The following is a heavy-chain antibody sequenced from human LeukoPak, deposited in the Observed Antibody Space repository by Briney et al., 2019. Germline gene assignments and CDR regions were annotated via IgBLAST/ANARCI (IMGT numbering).Heavy chain of an antibody. V-gene: IGHV4-30-2*01. J-gene: IGHJ3*01. CDR1: GGSISSGGYS. D-gene: IGHD2-2*02. CDR2: IYHSGST. CDR3: ASVPAAIGVDAFDV. Sequence: PSQTLSLTCAVSGGSISSGGYSWSWIRQPPGKSLEWIGYIYHSGSTYYNPSLKSRVTISVDRSKNQFSLKLSSVTAADTAVYYCASVPAAIGVDAFDVWGQGTMVTVSS.